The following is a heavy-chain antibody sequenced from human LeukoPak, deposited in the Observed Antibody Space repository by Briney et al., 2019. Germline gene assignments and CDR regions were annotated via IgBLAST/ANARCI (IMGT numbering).Heavy chain of an antibody. Sequence: PGASVKVSCKPSVYTFSSYGINWVPLARGRGRWCMASINPQKTNTNYAQKFQGRVTVTADTSTNTAYMEVRSLRSDDPAIYSCARRKYGADYNGMDVWGQGTTVTVSS. CDR3: ARRKYGADYNGMDV. J-gene: IGHJ6*02. D-gene: IGHD4/OR15-4a*01. V-gene: IGHV1-18*01. CDR2: INPQKTNT. CDR1: VYTFSSYG.